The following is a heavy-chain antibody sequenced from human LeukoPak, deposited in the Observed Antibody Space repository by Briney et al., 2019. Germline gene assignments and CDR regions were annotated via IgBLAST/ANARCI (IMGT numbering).Heavy chain of an antibody. J-gene: IGHJ4*02. V-gene: IGHV3-9*01. CDR3: AKDHGYSYGPFDY. Sequence: GGSLRLSCAASGFTFDDYAMHWVRQAPGTGLEWVSGISWNSGSIGYADSVKGRFTISRDNAKNSLYLQMNSLRAEDTALYYCAKDHGYSYGPFDYWGQGTLVTVSS. D-gene: IGHD5-18*01. CDR2: ISWNSGSI. CDR1: GFTFDDYA.